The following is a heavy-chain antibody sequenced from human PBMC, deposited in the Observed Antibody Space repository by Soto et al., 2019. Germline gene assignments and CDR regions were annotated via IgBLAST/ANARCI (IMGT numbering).Heavy chain of an antibody. J-gene: IGHJ4*02. V-gene: IGHV3-23*01. Sequence: GGSLRLSCAASGFTFSSYAMSWVRQAPGKGLEWVSAISGSGGSTYYADSVKGRFTISRDNSKNTLYLQMNSLRAEDMAVYYCAKGKGYCSGGSCYHDYWGQGTLVTVSS. CDR1: GFTFSSYA. CDR2: ISGSGGST. D-gene: IGHD2-15*01. CDR3: AKGKGYCSGGSCYHDY.